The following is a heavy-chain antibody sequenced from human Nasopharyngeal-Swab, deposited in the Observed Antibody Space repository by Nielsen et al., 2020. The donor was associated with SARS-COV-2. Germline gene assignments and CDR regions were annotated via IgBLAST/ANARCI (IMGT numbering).Heavy chain of an antibody. V-gene: IGHV4-59*01. Sequence: SETLSLTCTVSGGSISSYYCSWIRQPPGKGLEWIGYIYYSGSTNYNPSLKSRVTISVDTSKNQFSLKLSSVTAADTAVYYCARPTYDFWSGYYGAFDIWGKGTMVTVSS. J-gene: IGHJ3*02. CDR2: IYYSGST. CDR3: ARPTYDFWSGYYGAFDI. D-gene: IGHD3-3*01. CDR1: GGSISSYY.